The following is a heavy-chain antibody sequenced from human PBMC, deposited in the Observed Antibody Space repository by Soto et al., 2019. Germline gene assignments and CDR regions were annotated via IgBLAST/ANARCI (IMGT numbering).Heavy chain of an antibody. CDR1: RFSFSRSG. V-gene: IGHV3-30*18. D-gene: IGHD6-19*01. Sequence: SLRLSCAASRFSFSRSGMHWVRQAPCKGLEWVAVISYDGSNKYYADSVKGRFTISRDNSKSTLYLQMNSLRAEDRAVYYCAKDSSGWYQGVGGTDCWGKGNMVTVSP. CDR2: ISYDGSNK. J-gene: IGHJ4*02. CDR3: AKDSSGWYQGVGGTDC.